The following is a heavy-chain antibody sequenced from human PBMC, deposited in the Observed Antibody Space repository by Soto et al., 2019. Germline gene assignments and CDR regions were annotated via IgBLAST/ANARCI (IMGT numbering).Heavy chain of an antibody. CDR1: GGTFSSYA. CDR2: IIPIFGTA. D-gene: IGHD3-3*01. Sequence: ASVKVSCKASGGTFSSYAISWVRQAPGQGLEWMGGIIPIFGTANYAQKFQGRVTITADESTSTAYMELSSLRSEDAAVYYCARANKYYDFWSGYFPDRTGHTHWG. V-gene: IGHV1-69*13. J-gene: IGHJ1*01. CDR3: ARANKYYDFWSGYFPDRTGHTH.